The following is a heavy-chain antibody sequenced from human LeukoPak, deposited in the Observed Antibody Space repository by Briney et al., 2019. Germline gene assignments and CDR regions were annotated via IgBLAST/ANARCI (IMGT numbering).Heavy chain of an antibody. V-gene: IGHV4-59*01. CDR2: IYYSGST. J-gene: IGHJ4*02. Sequence: KSSETLAVTRSYTGGSTSRYYWCWMRQPLGKGLEWIGYIYYSGSTNYNPSLKSRVTISVDTSKNQFSLKLSSVTAADTAVYYCARDGGDSSGYLDYWGQGTLVTVSS. CDR3: ARDGGDSSGYLDY. CDR1: GGSTSRYY. D-gene: IGHD3-22*01.